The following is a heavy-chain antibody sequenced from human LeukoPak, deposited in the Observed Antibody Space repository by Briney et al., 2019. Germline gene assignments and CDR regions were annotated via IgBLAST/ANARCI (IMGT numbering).Heavy chain of an antibody. D-gene: IGHD6-13*01. CDR1: GFTFSTYS. CDR3: AREGVWRQQLVDYYYGMDV. Sequence: GGSLRLSCAASGFTFSTYSMNWVRQAPGKGLEWVSSISSSSSYIDYADSVKGRFTISRDSAKNSLYLQMNSLRAEDTAVYYCAREGVWRQQLVDYYYGMDVWGQGTTVTVSS. J-gene: IGHJ6*02. CDR2: ISSSSSYI. V-gene: IGHV3-21*01.